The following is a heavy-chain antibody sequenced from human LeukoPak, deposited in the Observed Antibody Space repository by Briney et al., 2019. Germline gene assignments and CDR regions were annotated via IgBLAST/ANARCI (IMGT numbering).Heavy chain of an antibody. CDR3: AKDISGNRPQTFDY. Sequence: GGSLRLSCAASGFTFSSYAMHWVRQAPGKGLEWVAVISYDGSNKYYADSVKGRFTISRDNSKNTLYLQMNSLRAEDTAVYYCAKDISGNRPQTFDYWGQGTLVTVSS. CDR1: GFTFSSYA. V-gene: IGHV3-30-3*01. J-gene: IGHJ4*02. CDR2: ISYDGSNK. D-gene: IGHD1-14*01.